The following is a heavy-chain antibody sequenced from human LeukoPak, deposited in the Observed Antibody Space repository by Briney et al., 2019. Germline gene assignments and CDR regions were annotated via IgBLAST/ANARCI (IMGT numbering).Heavy chain of an antibody. J-gene: IGHJ4*02. CDR1: GFTFDDYA. CDR3: ARDRGYSYGFGYYFDY. Sequence: PGGSLRLSCAASGFTFDDYAMHWVRQAPGKGLEWVSLISGDGGSTYYADSVKGRFTISRDNSKNSLYLQMNSLRAEDTAVYYCARDRGYSYGFGYYFDYWGQGTLVTVSS. CDR2: ISGDGGST. D-gene: IGHD5-18*01. V-gene: IGHV3-43*02.